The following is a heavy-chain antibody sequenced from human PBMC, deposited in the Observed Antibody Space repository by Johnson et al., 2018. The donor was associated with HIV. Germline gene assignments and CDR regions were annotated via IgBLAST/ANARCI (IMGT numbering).Heavy chain of an antibody. Sequence: QMQLVESGGGVVQPGRSLRLSCATSGFTFSSYAMHWVRQAPGKGLEWVALISYDGSNKYYADSVKCRFTISRDNSKTTLYLQMNSLRTEDTAVYYCARDNTTCGVVIVPIGAFDIWGQGTMVTVSS. D-gene: IGHD3-16*02. J-gene: IGHJ3*02. CDR2: ISYDGSNK. V-gene: IGHV3-30-3*01. CDR3: ARDNTTCGVVIVPIGAFDI. CDR1: GFTFSSYA.